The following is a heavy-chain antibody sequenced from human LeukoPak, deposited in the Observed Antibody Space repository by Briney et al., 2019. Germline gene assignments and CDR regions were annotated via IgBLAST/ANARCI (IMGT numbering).Heavy chain of an antibody. J-gene: IGHJ4*02. Sequence: PGGSLRLSCAASGFTFSSYSMNWVRQAPGKGLEWVSYISSSSSTIYYADSVKGRFTISRDNAKNSLYLQMNSLRAEDTAVYYCAREINWNGVDYWGQGTLVTVSS. V-gene: IGHV3-48*01. CDR2: ISSSSSTI. D-gene: IGHD1-1*01. CDR1: GFTFSSYS. CDR3: AREINWNGVDY.